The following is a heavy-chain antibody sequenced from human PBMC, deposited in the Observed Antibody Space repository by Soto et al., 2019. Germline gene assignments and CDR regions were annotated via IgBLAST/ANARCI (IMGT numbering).Heavy chain of an antibody. CDR2: INPNSGGT. V-gene: IGHV1-2*04. CDR1: GYTFTGYY. CDR3: ASEADIVGIPAEMDYSGMDV. Sequence: ASVEATCEACGYTFTGYYMHWVRQAPGQGLAGMGWINPNSGGTNYAQKFQGWVTMTRDTPLTTGYMELSRLRSDHKAVYYCASEADIVGIPAEMDYSGMDVWDQAATVTVSS. D-gene: IGHD2-2*01. J-gene: IGHJ6*02.